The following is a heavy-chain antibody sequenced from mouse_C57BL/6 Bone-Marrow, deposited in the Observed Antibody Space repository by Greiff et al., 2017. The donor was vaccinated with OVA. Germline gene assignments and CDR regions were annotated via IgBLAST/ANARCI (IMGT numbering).Heavy chain of an antibody. D-gene: IGHD1-1*01. CDR3: TRDYGSSLYAMDY. J-gene: IGHJ4*01. CDR2: ISSGGDYI. Sequence: EVKVVESGAGLVKPGGSLKLSCAASGFTFSSYAMSWVRQTPEKRLEWVAYISSGGDYIYYADTVKGRFTISRDNARNTLYLQMSSTKSEDTAMYYCTRDYGSSLYAMDYWGQGTSVTVSS. CDR1: GFTFSSYA. V-gene: IGHV5-9-1*02.